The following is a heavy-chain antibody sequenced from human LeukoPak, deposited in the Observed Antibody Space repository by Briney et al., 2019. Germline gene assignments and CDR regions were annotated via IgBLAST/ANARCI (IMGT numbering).Heavy chain of an antibody. J-gene: IGHJ5*02. D-gene: IGHD2-2*01. CDR2: ISAYNGNT. V-gene: IGHV1-18*01. Sequence: ASVKVSCKASGYTFTSYGISWVRQAPGQGLEWMGWISAYNGNTNYAQKLQGRVTMTTDTSTSTAYMELKSLRSDDTAVYYCARVRWLPAATGNWFDPWGQGTLVTVSS. CDR1: GYTFTSYG. CDR3: ARVRWLPAATGNWFDP.